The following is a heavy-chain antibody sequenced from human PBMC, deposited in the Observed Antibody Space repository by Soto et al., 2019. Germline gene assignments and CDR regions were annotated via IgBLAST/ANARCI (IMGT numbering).Heavy chain of an antibody. CDR3: ARGIWGEAADLNLFDP. J-gene: IGHJ5*02. V-gene: IGHV5-10-1*01. Sequence: EVQLVQSGAEVKKPGESLRISCKGSGYSFTSYWISWVRQMPGKGLEWMGRIDPSDSYTNYSTSFQGHVTISADKSISTAYRQWSSLKSSDTTMYYWARGIWGEAADLNLFDPWGKGALVTVSS. CDR2: IDPSDSYT. CDR1: GYSFTSYW. D-gene: IGHD7-27*01.